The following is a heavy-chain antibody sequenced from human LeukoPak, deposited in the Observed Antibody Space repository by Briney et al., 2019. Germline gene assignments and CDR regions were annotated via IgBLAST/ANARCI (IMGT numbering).Heavy chain of an antibody. CDR2: IKEDGSKK. CDR1: GFTFRSYW. CDR3: TALYGGFDP. D-gene: IGHD4-23*01. Sequence: GGSLRLSCAASGFTFRSYWMSWVRQAPGKGLEWVGNIKEDGSKKYYVDSVKGRFTISRDNAKNSLYLQMNSLRADDTAVYYCTALYGGFDPWGQGTLVTVSS. J-gene: IGHJ5*02. V-gene: IGHV3-7*01.